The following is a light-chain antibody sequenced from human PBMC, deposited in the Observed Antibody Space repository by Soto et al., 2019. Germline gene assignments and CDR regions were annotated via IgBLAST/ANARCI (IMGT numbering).Light chain of an antibody. V-gene: IGLV2-8*01. CDR2: EVN. Sequence: QSALTQPPSASGSPGQSVTISCTGTSSDVGGYNYVSWYQQHPGKAPKLMIYEVNKRPSGVPDRLSGSKSGNTASLTVSGLQAEDEADYYCCSYAGIKHFVFGTGTKLTVL. CDR3: CSYAGIKHFV. CDR1: SSDVGGYNY. J-gene: IGLJ1*01.